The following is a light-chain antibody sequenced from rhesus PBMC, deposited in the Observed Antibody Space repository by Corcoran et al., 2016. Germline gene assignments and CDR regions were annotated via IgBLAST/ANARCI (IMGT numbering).Light chain of an antibody. CDR1: QGISSW. CDR3: QQYDKTPWT. CDR2: KAS. Sequence: DIQMTQSPSSLSASVGDTVTITCRASQGISSWLAWYQQKPGKAPNLLIYKASSLKSGVPSRFRGSRAGTDFTLTISSMQSEDFATYYCQQYDKTPWTFGLGTKVEIK. J-gene: IGKJ1*01. V-gene: IGKV1-21*01.